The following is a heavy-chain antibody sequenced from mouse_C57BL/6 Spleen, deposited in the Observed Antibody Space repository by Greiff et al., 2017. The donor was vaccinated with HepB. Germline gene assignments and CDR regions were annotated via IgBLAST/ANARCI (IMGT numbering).Heavy chain of an antibody. Sequence: EVQLVESGGDLVKPGGSLKLSCAASGFTFSSYGMSWVRQTPDKRLEWVATISSGGSYTYYPDSVKGRFTISRDNAKNTLYLQMSSLKSEDTAMYYCARQSTTVAYWYFDVWGTGTTVTVSS. V-gene: IGHV5-6*01. CDR2: ISSGGSYT. CDR3: ARQSTTVAYWYFDV. J-gene: IGHJ1*03. D-gene: IGHD1-1*01. CDR1: GFTFSSYG.